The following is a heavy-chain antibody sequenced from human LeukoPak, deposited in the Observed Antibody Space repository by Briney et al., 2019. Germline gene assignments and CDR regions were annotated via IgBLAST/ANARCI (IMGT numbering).Heavy chain of an antibody. CDR3: ARGATYYYDSSGYYYGLPFDY. CDR2: INHSGST. V-gene: IGHV4-34*01. J-gene: IGHJ4*02. D-gene: IGHD3-22*01. Sequence: PSETLSLTCAVYGGSFSGYYWSWIRQPPGKGLEWIGEINHSGSTNYNPSLKSRVTISVDTSKNQFSLKLSSVTAADTAVYYCARGATYYYDSSGYYYGLPFDYWGQGTLVTVSS. CDR1: GGSFSGYY.